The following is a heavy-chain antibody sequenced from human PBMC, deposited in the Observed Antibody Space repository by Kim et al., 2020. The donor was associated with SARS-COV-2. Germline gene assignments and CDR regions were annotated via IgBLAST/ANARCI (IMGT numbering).Heavy chain of an antibody. CDR1: GFTFSDYA. CDR2: ISYSSNYN. V-gene: IGHV3-21*01. Sequence: GGSLRLSCAASGFTFSDYAMNWVRQAPGKGLEWLSCISYSSNYNHYGDSVKGRFTITRDNGKNSLYLQMNSLRVEDTAVYYCSGQLGRYFWGQGTLVTASS. D-gene: IGHD7-27*01. CDR3: SGQLGRYF. J-gene: IGHJ4*02.